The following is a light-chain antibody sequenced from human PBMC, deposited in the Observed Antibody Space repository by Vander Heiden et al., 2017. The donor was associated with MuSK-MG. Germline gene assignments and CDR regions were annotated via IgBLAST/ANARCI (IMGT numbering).Light chain of an antibody. CDR3: AAWDDSLNGPGV. Sequence: QSVLPQPPSASRTPGQGVTISGSGSSANIGSNTVSWYQQLQGTAPNLLIFSNNQRPSGGPDRFSGSKSGTSASLAISGLQSEDEADYYCAAWDDSLNGPGVFGGGTTLTVL. CDR1: SANIGSNT. CDR2: SNN. V-gene: IGLV1-44*01. J-gene: IGLJ3*02.